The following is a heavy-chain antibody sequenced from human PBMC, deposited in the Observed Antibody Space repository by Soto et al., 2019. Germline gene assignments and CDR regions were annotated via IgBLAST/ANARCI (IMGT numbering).Heavy chain of an antibody. J-gene: IGHJ3*01. CDR1: GYSFAGYW. D-gene: IGHD3-10*01. CDR3: ARLPGVRGVFDGFNV. V-gene: IGHV5-51*01. CDR2: IYPGDSDT. Sequence: PGESLKISCKGSGYSFAGYWIGWVRQMPGKGLDWMGVIYPGDSDTSYSPSFHGQVTISADKSISTAYLQWSSLKASETAMYFCARLPGVRGVFDGFNVWGQGTMVTVSS.